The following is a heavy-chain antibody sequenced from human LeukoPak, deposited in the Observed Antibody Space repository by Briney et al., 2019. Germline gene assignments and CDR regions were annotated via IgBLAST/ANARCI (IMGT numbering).Heavy chain of an antibody. CDR2: ISPWGGNT. J-gene: IGHJ4*02. V-gene: IGHV3-64*01. CDR1: GFLLRNLA. Sequence: GGTLRLSYAASGFLLRNLAMLWVSHASGKGLEYVSAISPWGGNTYYARSVKGRFTVSRDNSKNTLYLQMGSLRAEDTAVYYCARLISTSSSRFSDYWGQGTLVTVSS. CDR3: ARLISTSSSRFSDY. D-gene: IGHD6-6*01.